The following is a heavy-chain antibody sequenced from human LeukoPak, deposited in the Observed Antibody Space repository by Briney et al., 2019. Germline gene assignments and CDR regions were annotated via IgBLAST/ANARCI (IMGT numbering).Heavy chain of an antibody. Sequence: PSETLSLTCTVSGGSIRSSYYYWGWIRQPPGKGLEWIGSIYDSGSTYYNPSLKSRVTISVDTSKNQFSLKLSSVTAADTAVYYCARILLTGYYASAHYFDYWGQGTLVTVSS. CDR1: GGSIRSSYYY. D-gene: IGHD3-9*01. CDR2: IYDSGST. CDR3: ARILLTGYYASAHYFDY. V-gene: IGHV4-39*01. J-gene: IGHJ4*02.